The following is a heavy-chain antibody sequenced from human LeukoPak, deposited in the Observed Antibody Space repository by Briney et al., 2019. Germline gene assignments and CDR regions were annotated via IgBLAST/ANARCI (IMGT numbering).Heavy chain of an antibody. CDR1: GGSLNDYY. CDR2: INHSGST. J-gene: IGHJ2*01. Sequence: KPSETLSLTCAVYGGSLNDYYWSWIRQPPGKGLEWIGEINHSGSTNYNPSLKSRVTISVDTSKNRFSLRLSSVTAADTAVYYCARDIAAAGPWYFDLWGRGTLVTVSS. D-gene: IGHD6-13*01. CDR3: ARDIAAAGPWYFDL. V-gene: IGHV4-34*01.